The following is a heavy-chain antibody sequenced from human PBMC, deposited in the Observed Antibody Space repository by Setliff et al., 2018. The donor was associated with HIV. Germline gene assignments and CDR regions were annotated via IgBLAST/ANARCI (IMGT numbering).Heavy chain of an antibody. V-gene: IGHV5-51*01. CDR3: ARVPTAGLPVRGKYFFDY. J-gene: IGHJ4*02. CDR1: GYSFTSHW. Sequence: PGESLKISCKGSGYSFTSHWIGWVRQMPGKGLEWMGIIYPGDSDIRYSPSFQGQVTISADKSISTAYLQWSSLKASDTAMYYCARVPTAGLPVRGKYFFDYWGQGTLVTVSS. D-gene: IGHD5-12*01. CDR2: IYPGDSDI.